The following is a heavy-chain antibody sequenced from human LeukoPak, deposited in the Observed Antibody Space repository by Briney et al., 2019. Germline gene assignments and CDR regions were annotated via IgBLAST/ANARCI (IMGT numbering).Heavy chain of an antibody. J-gene: IGHJ4*02. CDR1: GGTFSSYA. CDR3: ARLALGYCTGGICYGTDY. V-gene: IGHV1-69*06. CDR2: IIPIFGTA. D-gene: IGHD2-15*01. Sequence: SVEVSCKASGGTFSSYAISWVRQAPGQGLEWMGGIIPIFGTANYAQKFQGRVTITADKSTSTAYMELSSLRSEDTAVYYCARLALGYCTGGICYGTDYWGQGTLVTVSS.